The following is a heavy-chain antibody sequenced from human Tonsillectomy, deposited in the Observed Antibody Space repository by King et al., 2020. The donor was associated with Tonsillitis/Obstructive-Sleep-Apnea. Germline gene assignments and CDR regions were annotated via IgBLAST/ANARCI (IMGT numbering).Heavy chain of an antibody. CDR3: AAQSGYSYGRGDY. CDR1: GGSISSTSYY. D-gene: IGHD5-18*01. V-gene: IGHV4-39*01. J-gene: IGHJ4*02. Sequence: QLQESGPGLVKPSETLSLTCTVSGGSISSTSYYWGWIRQPPGKGLEWMGSIYYSGSTYYNPSLKSRVPISVDTSKNQFSLRLSSVTAADTAGYYCAAQSGYSYGRGDYWGQGTLVTVSS. CDR2: IYYSGST.